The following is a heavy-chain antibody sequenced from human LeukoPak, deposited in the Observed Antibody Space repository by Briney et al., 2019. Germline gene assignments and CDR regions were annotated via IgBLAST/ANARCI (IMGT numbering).Heavy chain of an antibody. CDR2: ISGSGGST. Sequence: GGSLRLSCAASGFTFSSYAMSWVRQAPGKGLEWVSAISGSGGSTYYADSVKGRFTISRDNSKNTLYLQMNSLRAEDTAVYYCAKDQIVVVPAAILATFDYWGQGTLVTVSS. J-gene: IGHJ4*02. D-gene: IGHD2-2*02. CDR3: AKDQIVVVPAAILATFDY. V-gene: IGHV3-23*01. CDR1: GFTFSSYA.